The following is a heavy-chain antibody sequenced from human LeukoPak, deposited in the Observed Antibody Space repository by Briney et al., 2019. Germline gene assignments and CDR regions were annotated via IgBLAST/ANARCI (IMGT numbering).Heavy chain of an antibody. CDR1: GGSISGSSYF. Sequence: SETLSLTCTVSGGSISGSSYFWGWIRQPPGKGLEWIGSIYYSGSTYYNPSVKSRVTISVDTSKNQFSMKLSSVTAADTAVYFCARQYGPWGQGTLVTVSS. V-gene: IGHV4-39*01. D-gene: IGHD4-17*01. J-gene: IGHJ5*02. CDR3: ARQYGP. CDR2: IYYSGST.